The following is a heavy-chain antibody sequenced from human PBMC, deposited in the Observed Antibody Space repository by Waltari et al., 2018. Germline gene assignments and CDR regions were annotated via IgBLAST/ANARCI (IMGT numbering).Heavy chain of an antibody. CDR3: ARAAGAKYYYDSSGYWDY. J-gene: IGHJ4*02. D-gene: IGHD3-22*01. CDR2: IIPMWGTA. V-gene: IGHV1-69*12. Sequence: QVQLVQSGAEVKKPGSSVKVSCKASGGTFSSYAISWVRQALGQGLAGMGGIIPMWGTANDARKFQGRGTITADEYTSTAYMELSSLRSEDTAVYYWARAAGAKYYYDSSGYWDYWGQGTLVTVSS. CDR1: GGTFSSYA.